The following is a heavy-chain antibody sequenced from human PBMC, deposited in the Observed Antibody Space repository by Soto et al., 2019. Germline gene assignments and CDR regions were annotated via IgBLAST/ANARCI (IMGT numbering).Heavy chain of an antibody. CDR3: AKRYCSGGICDGYFDS. CDR1: GFTFSSYA. V-gene: IGHV3-23*01. CDR2: ISGSGGST. Sequence: PGGSLRLSCAASGFTFSSYAMSWVRQAPGKGLECVSAISGSGGSTYYADSVKGRFTISRDNSKNTLFLQMNSLRAEDTAVYYCAKRYCSGGICDGYFDSWGQGTLVTVSS. D-gene: IGHD2-15*01. J-gene: IGHJ4*02.